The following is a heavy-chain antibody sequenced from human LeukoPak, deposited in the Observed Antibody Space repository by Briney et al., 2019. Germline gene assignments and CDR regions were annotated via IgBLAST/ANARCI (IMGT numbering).Heavy chain of an antibody. D-gene: IGHD5-24*01. V-gene: IGHV3-23*01. CDR2: ISSGGESP. Sequence: GGPLRLSCAASGFIFSRYAMSWVRKAPGKGRECVCGISSGGESPYYADSVRGRFTISRDNSKNTLYLKINSLRAEDTAVYSCAKKSRDGYNPFDYLGQGTLVTVSS. J-gene: IGHJ4*02. CDR1: GFIFSRYA. CDR3: AKKSRDGYNPFDY.